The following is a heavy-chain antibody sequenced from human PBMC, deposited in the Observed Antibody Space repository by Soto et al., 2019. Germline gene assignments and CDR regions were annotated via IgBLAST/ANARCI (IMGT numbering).Heavy chain of an antibody. J-gene: IGHJ6*02. CDR3: ARRPRSDYYYGMDV. CDR1: GGTFSSYA. CDR2: IIPIFGTA. Sequence: SVKVSCKASGGTFSSYAISWLRQAPGQGLEWMGGIIPIFGTANYAQKFQGRVTITADESTSTAYMELSSLRSEDTAVYYCARRPRSDYYYGMDVWGQGTTVTVSS. V-gene: IGHV1-69*13.